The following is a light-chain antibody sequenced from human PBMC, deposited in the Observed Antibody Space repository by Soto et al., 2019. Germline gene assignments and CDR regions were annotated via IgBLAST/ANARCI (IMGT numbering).Light chain of an antibody. J-gene: IGKJ1*01. CDR1: QRVISRY. CDR2: GAS. Sequence: ELVLTQSPGTLSLSPGARATLSCRASQRVISRYLAWYQKKPGQPPRLLIYGASTRATGIPDRFGGSGSETDFTLTISSLDPDDFAVYHCQYYGDSPRTCGQGTKVDIK. V-gene: IGKV3-20*01. CDR3: QYYGDSPRT.